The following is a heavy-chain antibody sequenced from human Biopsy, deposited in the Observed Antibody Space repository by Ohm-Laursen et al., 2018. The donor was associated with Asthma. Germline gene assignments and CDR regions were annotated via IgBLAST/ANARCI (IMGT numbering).Heavy chain of an antibody. V-gene: IGHV3-53*01. J-gene: IGHJ4*02. CDR2: IYRGGTS. CDR1: GFAVSRDH. D-gene: IGHD3-22*01. CDR3: ARGDSSNWSHYYFDY. Sequence: SLRLSCTASGFAVSRDHMFWVRQAPGKGLEWVSGIYRGGTSHTADSVRGRFTISRDYSKNTLYLQMHSLRAEDTAVYYCARGDSSNWSHYYFDYWGQGTLVTVSS.